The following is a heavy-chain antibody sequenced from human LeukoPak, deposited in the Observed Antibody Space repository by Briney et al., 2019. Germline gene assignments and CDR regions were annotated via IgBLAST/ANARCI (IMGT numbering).Heavy chain of an antibody. CDR1: GGSFSGYY. Sequence: KPSETLSLTCAVYGGSFSGYYWSWIRQPPGKGLEWIGEINHSGSTNYNPSLKSRVTISVDTSKNQFSLKLSSVTAADTAVYYCARGGMTAMVHFDYWGQGTLVTVSS. D-gene: IGHD5-18*01. V-gene: IGHV4-34*01. CDR2: INHSGST. J-gene: IGHJ4*02. CDR3: ARGGMTAMVHFDY.